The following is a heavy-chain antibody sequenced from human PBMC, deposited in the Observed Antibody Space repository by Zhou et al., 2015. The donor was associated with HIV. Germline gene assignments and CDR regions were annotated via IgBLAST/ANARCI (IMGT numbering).Heavy chain of an antibody. CDR1: GFTFDDFA. D-gene: IGHD4-11*01. CDR2: INWNGDHI. J-gene: IGHJ4*02. Sequence: EVQLVESGGGLVQPGRSLRLSCAASGFTFDDFAMHWVRQPPGKGLEWVSGINWNGDHIAYADAVKGRFTISRDNAKNSLFLQMNSLRAEDTAFYYCTNSHDYIDAPFDNWGQGILVAVSS. V-gene: IGHV3-9*01. CDR3: TNSHDYIDAPFDN.